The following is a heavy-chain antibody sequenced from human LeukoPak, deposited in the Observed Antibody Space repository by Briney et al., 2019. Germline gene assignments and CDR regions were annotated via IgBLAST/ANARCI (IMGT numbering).Heavy chain of an antibody. CDR2: ISWNSGSI. V-gene: IGHV3-9*03. Sequence: PGGSLRLSCAASGFTFDDYAMHWVRQAPGKGLEWVSGISWNSGSIGYAGSVKGRLTISRDNAKNSLYLQMNSLRAEDMALYYWAKGGGGRLIYYYYMDVWGKGTTVTVSS. D-gene: IGHD3-16*01. CDR1: GFTFDDYA. J-gene: IGHJ6*03. CDR3: AKGGGGRLIYYYYMDV.